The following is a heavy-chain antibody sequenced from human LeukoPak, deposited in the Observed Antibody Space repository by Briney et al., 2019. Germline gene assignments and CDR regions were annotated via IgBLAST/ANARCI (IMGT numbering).Heavy chain of an antibody. V-gene: IGHV3-30-3*01. CDR2: ISHDGNTK. J-gene: IGHJ4*02. D-gene: IGHD2-15*01. CDR1: GFTFSSYA. Sequence: PGGSLRLSCAASGFTFSSYAMHWVRQAPGKGLEWVAVISHDGNTKYYADSLRGRFTVSGDNSKNTLYLQMNSLRAEDTAVFYCARDPVVAAPDYFDYWGQGTLVTVSS. CDR3: ARDPVVAAPDYFDY.